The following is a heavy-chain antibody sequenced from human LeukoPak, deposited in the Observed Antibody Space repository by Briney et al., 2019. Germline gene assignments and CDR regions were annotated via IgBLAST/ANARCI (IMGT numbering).Heavy chain of an antibody. Sequence: GGSLRLSCVVSGFTFSNYGVHWVRQAPGKGLEWVAFIRYDGKTEHYADSVKGRLTVSRDTSKNTLYLQMNSLRVEDTAVYYCVRDGMVTEPINYWGQGTLVTVSS. CDR1: GFTFSNYG. V-gene: IGHV3-30*02. CDR2: IRYDGKTE. CDR3: VRDGMVTEPINY. J-gene: IGHJ4*02. D-gene: IGHD2-21*02.